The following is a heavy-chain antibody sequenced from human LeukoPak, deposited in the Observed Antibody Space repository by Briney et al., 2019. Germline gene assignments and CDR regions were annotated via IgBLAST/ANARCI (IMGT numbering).Heavy chain of an antibody. D-gene: IGHD5-18*01. CDR1: GYTFTSYD. V-gene: IGHV1-8*03. Sequence: GASVKVSCKASGYTFTSYDINWVRQATGQGLEWMGWMNPNSGNTGYAQKVQGRGTITRNTSISTAYMELSSLRSEDTAVYYCARGPRGYSYGSNYYMAVWGKGTTVTVSS. CDR3: ARGPRGYSYGSNYYMAV. CDR2: MNPNSGNT. J-gene: IGHJ6*03.